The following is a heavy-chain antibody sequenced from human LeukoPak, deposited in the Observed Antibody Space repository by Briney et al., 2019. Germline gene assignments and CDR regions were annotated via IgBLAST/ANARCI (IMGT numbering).Heavy chain of an antibody. J-gene: IGHJ3*02. CDR1: GLTFGDYA. Sequence: PGGSLRLSCTASGLTFGDYAMIWVRQAPGKGLEWVGFISSKAYGGTTEYAATVRGRCTISRHASKRIAYLQRNSLKTEDTAVYYCTRDDVRRVSYYDSSGYLLPADDAFDIWGQGTMVTVSS. D-gene: IGHD3-22*01. V-gene: IGHV3-49*04. CDR3: TRDDVRRVSYYDSSGYLLPADDAFDI. CDR2: ISSKAYGGTT.